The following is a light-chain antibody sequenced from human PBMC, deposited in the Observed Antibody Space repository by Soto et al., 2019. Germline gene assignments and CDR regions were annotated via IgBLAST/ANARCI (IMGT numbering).Light chain of an antibody. CDR2: GAS. CDR3: QQYDNWPWT. J-gene: IGKJ1*01. Sequence: MVIPQSASALSLSPGGGATLSCRASQSIGDTLAWYQLKPGQAPRLLIYGASSRVTGFPARFSGSGSGTDFTLTISSLQSEDFAVYYCQQYDNWPWTFGQGTKVDIK. CDR1: QSIGDT. V-gene: IGKV3-15*01.